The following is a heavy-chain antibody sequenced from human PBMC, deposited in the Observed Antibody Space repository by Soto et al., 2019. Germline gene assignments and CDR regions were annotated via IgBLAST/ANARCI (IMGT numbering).Heavy chain of an antibody. CDR2: INHSGST. CDR3: ARKGWGYSGYDSAYYYYMDV. CDR1: GGSFSGYY. V-gene: IGHV4-34*01. J-gene: IGHJ6*03. D-gene: IGHD5-12*01. Sequence: SETLSLTCAVYGGSFSGYYWSWIRQPPGKGLEWIGEINHSGSTNYNPSLKSRVTISVDTSKNQFSLKLSSVTAADTAVYYCARKGWGYSGYDSAYYYYMDVWGKGTTVTVSS.